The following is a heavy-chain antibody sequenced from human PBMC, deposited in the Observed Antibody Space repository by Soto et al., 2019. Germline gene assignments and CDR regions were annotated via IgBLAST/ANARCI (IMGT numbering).Heavy chain of an antibody. V-gene: IGHV1-69*09. Sequence: QVQLVQSGAEVKKPESSVKVSCKTSGGTFVRHVISWVRQAPGQGPEWMGKINPLSGISNYAQKFQDRVTFTADTDSSTAYMELSSLRSDDTAVYYCATPACAATWCSPSPNLDRWGQGTLVTVSS. CDR1: GGTFVRHV. D-gene: IGHD2-2*01. CDR3: ATPACAATWCSPSPNLDR. J-gene: IGHJ5*02. CDR2: INPLSGIS.